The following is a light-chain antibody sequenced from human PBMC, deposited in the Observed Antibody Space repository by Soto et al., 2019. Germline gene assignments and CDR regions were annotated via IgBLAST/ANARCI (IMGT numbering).Light chain of an antibody. J-gene: IGLJ1*01. CDR1: SSNIGSNT. CDR3: ASWDDRLNGQV. V-gene: IGLV1-44*01. Sequence: QSVLPQPPSASATPGQRVTISCSGGSSNIGSNTVSWYQQVPGTAPKLLIFNDNMRPSGVPDRFSGSKSGPSASLAISGLQSEDEADYHCASWDDRLNGQVFGTGTKVTVL. CDR2: NDN.